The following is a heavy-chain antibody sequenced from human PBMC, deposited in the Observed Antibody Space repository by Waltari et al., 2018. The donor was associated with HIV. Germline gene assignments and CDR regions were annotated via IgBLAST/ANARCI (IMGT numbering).Heavy chain of an antibody. J-gene: IGHJ5*02. Sequence: VQLLQSGAEVKEPGASVRVSCKASGYIFTNFGISWVRQAPGQGLEWMGWVSTKNKNKKYAPKLKGRVTMTADTSTNTAYMELRSLISDDSAMYYCAKSTYYYDNTDRWFDPWGQGTLVTVSS. D-gene: IGHD3-22*01. CDR3: AKSTYYYDNTDRWFDP. CDR1: GYIFTNFG. CDR2: VSTKNKNK. V-gene: IGHV1-18*01.